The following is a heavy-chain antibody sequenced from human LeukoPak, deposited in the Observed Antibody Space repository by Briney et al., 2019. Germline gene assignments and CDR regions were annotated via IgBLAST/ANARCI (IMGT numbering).Heavy chain of an antibody. CDR2: IYPGDSDT. D-gene: IGHD3-22*01. Sequence: GESLKISCKGSGYSFTSYWIGWVRQMPGKGLEWMGIIYPGDSDTRYSPSFQGQVTISADKSISTAYLQWSSLKASDTAMYYCARFPGASYYDSSGPDAFDIWGQGTMVTVSS. J-gene: IGHJ3*02. V-gene: IGHV5-51*01. CDR1: GYSFTSYW. CDR3: ARFPGASYYDSSGPDAFDI.